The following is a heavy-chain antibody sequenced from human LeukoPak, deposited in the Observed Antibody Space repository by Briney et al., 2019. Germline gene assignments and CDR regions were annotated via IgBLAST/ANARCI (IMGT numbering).Heavy chain of an antibody. J-gene: IGHJ5*02. CDR1: GGSISSYY. V-gene: IGHV4-4*07. Sequence: SETLSLTCTVSGGSISSYYWSWIRQPAGKGLEWIGRIYTSGSTNYNPSLKGRVTMSVDTSKNQFSLKLSSVTAADTAVYYCVRVVWFGELMEYNWFDPWGQGTLVTVSS. CDR2: IYTSGST. CDR3: VRVVWFGELMEYNWFDP. D-gene: IGHD3-10*01.